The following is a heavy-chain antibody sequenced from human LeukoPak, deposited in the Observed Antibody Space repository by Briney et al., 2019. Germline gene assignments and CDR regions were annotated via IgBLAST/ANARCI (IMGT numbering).Heavy chain of an antibody. D-gene: IGHD3-10*01. CDR1: GFTFRSYS. CDR3: ARMAGGWY. CDR2: ISSSSSTI. V-gene: IGHV3-48*01. Sequence: PGGSLRLSXAASGFTFRSYSMNWVRQAPGKGLEWVSYISSSSSTIYYADSVKGRFTISRDNAKNSLYLQMNSLRAEDTAVYYCARMAGGWYWGQGTLVTVSS. J-gene: IGHJ4*02.